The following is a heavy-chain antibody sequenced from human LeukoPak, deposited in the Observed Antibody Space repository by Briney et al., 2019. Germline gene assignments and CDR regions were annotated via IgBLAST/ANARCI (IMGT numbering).Heavy chain of an antibody. CDR1: GYTFTGYY. J-gene: IGHJ5*02. CDR3: ARDYYGSGSYYNPWELWFDP. V-gene: IGHV1-2*04. D-gene: IGHD3-10*01. Sequence: ASVNVSCKASGYTFTGYYMHWVRQAPGQGLEWMGWINPNSGGTNYAQKFQGWVTMTRDTSISTAYMELSRLRSDDTAVYYCARDYYGSGSYYNPWELWFDPWGQGTLVTVSS. CDR2: INPNSGGT.